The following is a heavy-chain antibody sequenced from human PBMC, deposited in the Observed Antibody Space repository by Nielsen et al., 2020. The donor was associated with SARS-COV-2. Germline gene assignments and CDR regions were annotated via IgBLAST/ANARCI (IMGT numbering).Heavy chain of an antibody. CDR3: ASLNAGGSPDAFDI. CDR2: IYPGDSDT. Sequence: VRQMPGKGLEWMGIIYPGDSDTRYSPSFQGQVTISADKSISTAYLQWSSLKASDTAMYYCASLNAGGSPDAFDIWGQGTMVTVSS. J-gene: IGHJ3*02. V-gene: IGHV5-51*01. D-gene: IGHD2-2*01.